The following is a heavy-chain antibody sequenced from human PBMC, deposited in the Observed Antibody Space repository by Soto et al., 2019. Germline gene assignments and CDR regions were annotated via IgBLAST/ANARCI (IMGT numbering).Heavy chain of an antibody. CDR3: ARDQTGITTTGGGRIDY. CDR1: GFTFSSHA. J-gene: IGHJ4*02. CDR2: ISYDGSNK. D-gene: IGHD6-13*01. Sequence: QVQLVESGGGAVQPGRSLRLSCAASGFTFSSHAMHWVRQAPGKGLECVAIISYDGSNKYYGDSVRGQLTISRDNSKNTIYLQMNSLRAEDTAVYYCARDQTGITTTGGGRIDYWGQGTLVTVSS. V-gene: IGHV3-30-3*01.